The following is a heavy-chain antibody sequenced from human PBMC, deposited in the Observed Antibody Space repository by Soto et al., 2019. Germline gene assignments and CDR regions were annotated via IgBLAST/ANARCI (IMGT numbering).Heavy chain of an antibody. J-gene: IGHJ4*02. CDR3: ARGIPDTYYDYIWGSYRYMSYFDY. V-gene: IGHV4-31*03. Sequence: SATLSLTCTVSGGSISSGGYYWSWIRQHPGKGLEWIGYIYYSGSTYYNPSLKSRVTISVDTSKNQFSLKLSSVTAADTAVYYCARGIPDTYYDYIWGSYRYMSYFDYWGQGTLVTVSS. CDR2: IYYSGST. D-gene: IGHD3-16*02. CDR1: GGSISSGGYY.